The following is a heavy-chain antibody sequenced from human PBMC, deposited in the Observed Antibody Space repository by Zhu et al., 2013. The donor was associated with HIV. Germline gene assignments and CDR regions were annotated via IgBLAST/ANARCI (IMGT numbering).Heavy chain of an antibody. CDR2: INPKSGGT. D-gene: IGHD3-22*01. CDR3: IRRAFYYDRSWFDP. V-gene: IGHV1-2*02. Sequence: QVHLVQSGSEVKKPGASVKVSCKASGYTFSVNYIHWARQAPGQGLEWMGWINPKSGGTKYAQKFQGRVTMTRDTSISTAYMEVNSLRSDDTAVYYCIRRAFYYDRSWFDPWGQGTLVTVSS. CDR1: GYTFSVNY. J-gene: IGHJ5*02.